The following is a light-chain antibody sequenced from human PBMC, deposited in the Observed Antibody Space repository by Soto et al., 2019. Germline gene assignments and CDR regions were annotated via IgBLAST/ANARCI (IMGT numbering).Light chain of an antibody. Sequence: EIVLTQSPGTLSLSPGESATLSCRASQSLTNSRLAWYQQKPGQAPKVLIYGGSNRATGITYRFSGSWSGTDFPLNISRLEPEDFAVYYCQQWSSSPRTFGQGTKLEIK. CDR2: GGS. CDR1: QSLTNSR. V-gene: IGKV3-20*01. CDR3: QQWSSSPRT. J-gene: IGKJ2*01.